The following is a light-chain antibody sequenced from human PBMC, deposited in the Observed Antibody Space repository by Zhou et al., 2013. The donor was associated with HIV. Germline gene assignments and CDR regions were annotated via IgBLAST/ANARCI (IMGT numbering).Light chain of an antibody. V-gene: IGKV1-5*03. CDR2: KAS. J-gene: IGKJ1*01. CDR3: HQFDSFPWS. CDR1: QSISSW. Sequence: MTQSPVTLSVSPGGRATLSCRASQSISSWLAWYQQKPGKAPKLLIYKASSLESGVPSRFSGSGFGTEFTLTISNLQPGDFATYYCHQFDSFPWSFGQGTKVEIK.